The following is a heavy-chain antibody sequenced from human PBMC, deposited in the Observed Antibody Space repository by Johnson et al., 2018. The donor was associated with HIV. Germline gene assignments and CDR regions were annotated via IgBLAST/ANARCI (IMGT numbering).Heavy chain of an antibody. V-gene: IGHV3-7*05. D-gene: IGHD6-19*01. CDR3: AKHYAGGWSRGAFDL. Sequence: VQLVESGGGLVQPGGSLRLSCAASGFTFSSSWMTWVRQAPGKGLEWVANIKDDGSEKSYVDSVKGRFTISRDNAKNSLYLQMSSLRAEDTAVYYCAKHYAGGWSRGAFDLWGQGTMVTVSS. CDR2: IKDDGSEK. CDR1: GFTFSSSW. J-gene: IGHJ3*01.